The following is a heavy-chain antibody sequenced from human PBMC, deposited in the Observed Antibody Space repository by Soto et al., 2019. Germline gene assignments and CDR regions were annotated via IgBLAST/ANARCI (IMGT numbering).Heavy chain of an antibody. CDR1: GGSISSSSYY. V-gene: IGHV4-39*01. Sequence: NPSETLSLTCTVSGGSISSSSYYWGWIRRPPGKGLEWIGSIYYSGSTYYNPSLKSRVTISVDTSKNQFSLKLSSVTAADTAVYYCARLPRRGYSSSWYLWGQGTLVTAPQ. CDR3: ARLPRRGYSSSWYL. D-gene: IGHD6-13*01. CDR2: IYYSGST. J-gene: IGHJ4*02.